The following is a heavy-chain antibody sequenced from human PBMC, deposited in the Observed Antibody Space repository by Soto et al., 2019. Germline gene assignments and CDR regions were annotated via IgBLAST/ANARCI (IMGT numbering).Heavy chain of an antibody. Sequence: SETLSLTCAVYGGSFSGYYWSWIRQPPGKGLEWIGEINHSGSTNYNPSLKSRVNISVDTSKNQFSLKLSSVTAADTAVYYCARGAQWLVHWGQGTLVTVAS. D-gene: IGHD6-19*01. CDR1: GGSFSGYY. CDR3: ARGAQWLVH. J-gene: IGHJ4*02. V-gene: IGHV4-34*01. CDR2: INHSGST.